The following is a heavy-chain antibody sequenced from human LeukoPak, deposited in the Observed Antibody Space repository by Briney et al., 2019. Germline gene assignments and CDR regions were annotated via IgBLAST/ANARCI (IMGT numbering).Heavy chain of an antibody. CDR3: ARDLVTVTKGFDI. J-gene: IGHJ3*02. CDR1: DESFSSHY. D-gene: IGHD4-17*01. CDR2: ISYIGST. Sequence: SETLSLTCAASDESFSSHYWTWIRQPPGKGLGWIGYISYIGSTNYNPSLKSRVTISIDTSKNHFSLKLSSVTAADTAVYYCARDLVTVTKGFDIWGQGTMVSVSS. V-gene: IGHV4-59*11.